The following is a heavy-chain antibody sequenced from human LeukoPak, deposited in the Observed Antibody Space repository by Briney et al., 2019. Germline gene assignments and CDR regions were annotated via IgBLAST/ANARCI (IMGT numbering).Heavy chain of an antibody. CDR2: ISYDGSNK. J-gene: IGHJ6*02. Sequence: QPGGSLRLSCAASGFTFSSYAMHWVRQAPDKGLEWVAVISYDGSNKYYADSVKGRFTISRDNSKNTLYLQMNSLRAEDTAVYYCARDGAVAGDYYYGMDVWGQGTTVTVSS. D-gene: IGHD6-19*01. CDR3: ARDGAVAGDYYYGMDV. CDR1: GFTFSSYA. V-gene: IGHV3-30-3*01.